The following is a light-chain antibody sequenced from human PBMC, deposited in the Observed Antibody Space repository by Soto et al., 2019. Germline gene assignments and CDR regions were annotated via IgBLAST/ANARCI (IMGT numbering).Light chain of an antibody. Sequence: DIQMTQSPSSLSASLGDRVTITCRASQGIGNYLAWYQLQPGKVPKLLIYAASTLQSGVPSRFSGSGSGTDFTLTISSLQPEDVATYFCQKYNSDPRTFGHGTKVEI. CDR3: QKYNSDPRT. J-gene: IGKJ1*01. V-gene: IGKV1-27*01. CDR1: QGIGNY. CDR2: AAS.